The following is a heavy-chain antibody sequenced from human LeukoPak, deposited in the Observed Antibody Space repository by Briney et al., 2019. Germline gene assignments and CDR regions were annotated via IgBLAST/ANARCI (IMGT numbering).Heavy chain of an antibody. CDR1: GFTFSSYG. CDR3: ARGYCSSTSCYTQRNYYYYYMDV. CDR2: IWYDASNK. D-gene: IGHD2-2*02. J-gene: IGHJ6*03. V-gene: IGHV3-33*01. Sequence: PGRSLRLSCAAPGFTFSSYGMHWVRQAPGKGLEWVAVIWYDASNKYYADSVKGRFTISRDNSKNTLYLQMNSLRAEDTAVYYCARGYCSSTSCYTQRNYYYYYMDVWGKGTTVTVSS.